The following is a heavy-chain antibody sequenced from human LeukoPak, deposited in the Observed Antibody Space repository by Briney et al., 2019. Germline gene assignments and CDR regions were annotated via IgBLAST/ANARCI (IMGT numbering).Heavy chain of an antibody. V-gene: IGHV1-18*01. J-gene: IGHJ6*02. CDR2: ISAYSGNT. CDR1: GYTFTSYG. D-gene: IGHD2-15*01. CDR3: ARDDGYCSGGSCPYYYYGMDV. Sequence: GASVKVSCKASGYTFTSYGISWVRQAPGQGLEWMGWISAYSGNTNYAQKLQGRVTMTTDTSTSTAYMELRSLRSDDTAVYYCARDDGYCSGGSCPYYYYGMDVWGQGTTVTVSS.